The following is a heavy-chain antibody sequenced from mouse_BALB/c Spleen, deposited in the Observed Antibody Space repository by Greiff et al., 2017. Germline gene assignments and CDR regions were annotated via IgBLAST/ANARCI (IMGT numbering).Heavy chain of an antibody. D-gene: IGHD2-4*01. V-gene: IGHV3-8*02. CDR1: GDSITSGY. CDR2: ISYSGST. J-gene: IGHJ4*01. Sequence: DVQLQESGPSLVKPSQTLSLTCSVTGDSITSGYWNWIRKFPGNKLEYMGYISYSGSTYYNPSLKSRISITRDTSKNQYYLQLNSVTTEDTATYYWARGGLRSPYAMDYWGQGTSVTVSS. CDR3: ARGGLRSPYAMDY.